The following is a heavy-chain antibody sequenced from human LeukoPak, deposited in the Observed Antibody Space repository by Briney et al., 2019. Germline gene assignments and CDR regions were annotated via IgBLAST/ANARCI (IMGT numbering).Heavy chain of an antibody. CDR2: IDPSDSYT. J-gene: IGHJ5*02. V-gene: IGHV5-10-1*01. CDR1: GYSFTSYW. Sequence: GESLKISCKGSGYSFTSYWIGWVRQMPGKGLEWIGRIDPSDSYTNYSPSFQGHVTISADKSISTAYLQWSSLKASDNAMYYCAQSRITGTTDWFDPWGQGTLVTVSS. CDR3: AQSRITGTTDWFDP. D-gene: IGHD1-7*01.